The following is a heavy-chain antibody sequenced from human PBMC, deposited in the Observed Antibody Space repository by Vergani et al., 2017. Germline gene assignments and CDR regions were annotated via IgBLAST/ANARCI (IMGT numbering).Heavy chain of an antibody. J-gene: IGHJ6*03. CDR1: GFTFGDYA. Sequence: EVQLVESGGGLVKPGRSLRLSCTASGFTFGDYAMSWFRQAPGKGMEWVGFIRSKAYGGTTAYAASVKGRFTISRDDSKSIAYLQMNSLKTEDTAVYYCTRDVRDFGDLYYYYYYMDVWGKGTTVTVSS. CDR3: TRDVRDFGDLYYYYYYMDV. D-gene: IGHD3-3*01. V-gene: IGHV3-49*05. CDR2: IRSKAYGGTT.